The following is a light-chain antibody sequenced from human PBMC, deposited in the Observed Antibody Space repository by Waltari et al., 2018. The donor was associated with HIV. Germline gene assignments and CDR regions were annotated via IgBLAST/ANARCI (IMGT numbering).Light chain of an antibody. CDR3: SSYTSSSTLYV. J-gene: IGLJ1*01. CDR1: SSDVGGYNY. CDR2: EVS. Sequence: QSALTQPASVSGSPGQSITISCTGTSSDVGGYNYVSWYQQHPGKAPKLMIYEVSNRPSGVSNRFSGSKSGNTASLTISWLQAEDEADYYCSSYTSSSTLYVFGTGTKVTVL. V-gene: IGLV2-14*01.